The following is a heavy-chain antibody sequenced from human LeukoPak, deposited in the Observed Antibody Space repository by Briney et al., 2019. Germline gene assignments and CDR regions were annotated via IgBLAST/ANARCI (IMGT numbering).Heavy chain of an antibody. V-gene: IGHV3-30*18. Sequence: GGSLRLSCAASGFTFSGYGMHWVRQAPGKGLEWVAVISYDGSNKYYADSVKGRFTISRDNSKNTLYLQMNSLRAEDTAVYYCAKDGSSDLDAFDIWGQGTMVTVSS. D-gene: IGHD6-19*01. J-gene: IGHJ3*02. CDR1: GFTFSGYG. CDR2: ISYDGSNK. CDR3: AKDGSSDLDAFDI.